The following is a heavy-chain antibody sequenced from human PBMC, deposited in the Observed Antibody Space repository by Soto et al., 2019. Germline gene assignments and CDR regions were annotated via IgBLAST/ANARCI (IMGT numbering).Heavy chain of an antibody. CDR1: GGSISGYY. Sequence: SETLSLTCTVSGGSISGYYWSWIRQPPGKGLELIGYIYYSGSTSYNPSLKSRVTISVDTSKNQFSLKLSSVTAADTAVCYCARGNMGRYFDWLPLRRHLAYWGQGTLVTVSS. J-gene: IGHJ4*02. CDR2: IYYSGST. CDR3: ARGNMGRYFDWLPLRRHLAY. V-gene: IGHV4-59*12. D-gene: IGHD3-9*01.